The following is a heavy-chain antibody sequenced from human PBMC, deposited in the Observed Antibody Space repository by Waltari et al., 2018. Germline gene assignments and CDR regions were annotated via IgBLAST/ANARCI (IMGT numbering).Heavy chain of an antibody. D-gene: IGHD3-10*01. CDR3: AREAPRYYGSPGYGRDYWGGVDV. J-gene: IGHJ6*02. CDR2: MDTNRGST. CDR1: GILFSRFL. V-gene: IGHV3-74*03. Sequence: EQLLLAWGGGIVHPAEVLSPSCASAGILFSRFLHCGVRAAAGKGLGWLGWMDTNRGSTKYAQTVKGRVTMTRDTAKSTLYLQLRRLRSEDTAVYYCAREAPRYYGSPGYGRDYWGGVDVWSHATTSTV.